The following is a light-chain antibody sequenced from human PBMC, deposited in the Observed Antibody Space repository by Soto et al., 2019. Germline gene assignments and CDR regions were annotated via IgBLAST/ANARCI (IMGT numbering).Light chain of an antibody. CDR3: ETWDSNTHV. CDR1: SGHSSYI. V-gene: IGLV4-60*02. CDR2: LEGSGSY. J-gene: IGLJ3*02. Sequence: QAVVTQSSSASASLGSSVKLTCTLSSGHSSYIIAWHQQQPGKAPRYLMKLEGSGSYNKGSGVPDRFSGSSSGADRYLTISNLQFEDEADYYCETWDSNTHVFGGGIKLTVL.